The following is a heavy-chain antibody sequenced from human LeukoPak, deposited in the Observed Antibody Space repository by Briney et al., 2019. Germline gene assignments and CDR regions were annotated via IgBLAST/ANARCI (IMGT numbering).Heavy chain of an antibody. V-gene: IGHV1-2*04. Sequence: GASVKVSCKASGYTFTGYYMHWVRQAPGQGLEWMGWINPNSRGTNYAQKFQGWVTMTRDTSISTAYMELSRLRSDDTAVYYCARVPAYYYGSGSYEFDYWGQGTLVTVSS. CDR2: INPNSRGT. CDR1: GYTFTGYY. D-gene: IGHD3-10*01. CDR3: ARVPAYYYGSGSYEFDY. J-gene: IGHJ4*02.